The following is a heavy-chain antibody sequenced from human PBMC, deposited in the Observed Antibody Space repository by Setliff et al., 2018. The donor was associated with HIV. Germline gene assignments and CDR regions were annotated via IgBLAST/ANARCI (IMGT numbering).Heavy chain of an antibody. Sequence: GGSLRLSCVASGVTFNSYWMYWVRQAPGKGLVCVSRVNNDGTDTIYADSVKGRFTISRDNAKSTVYLQMGSLSADDTAVYYCARGGFNHAFDIWGQGTMVTVSS. J-gene: IGHJ3*02. CDR1: GVTFNSYW. D-gene: IGHD2-15*01. CDR3: ARGGFNHAFDI. V-gene: IGHV3-74*01. CDR2: VNNDGTDT.